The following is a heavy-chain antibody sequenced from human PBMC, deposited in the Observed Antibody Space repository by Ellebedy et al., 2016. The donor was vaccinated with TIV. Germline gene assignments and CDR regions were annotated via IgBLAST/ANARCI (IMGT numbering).Heavy chain of an antibody. Sequence: GESLKISCAASGFTFSSYSMNWVRQAPGKGLEWVSYISSSSSPTFYADSVKGRFTISRDNAKNSLYLQMSSLRDEDTAVYYCATDGVVVAATAFDIWGQGTMVTVSS. CDR1: GFTFSSYS. CDR3: ATDGVVVAATAFDI. V-gene: IGHV3-48*02. CDR2: ISSSSSPT. J-gene: IGHJ3*02. D-gene: IGHD2-15*01.